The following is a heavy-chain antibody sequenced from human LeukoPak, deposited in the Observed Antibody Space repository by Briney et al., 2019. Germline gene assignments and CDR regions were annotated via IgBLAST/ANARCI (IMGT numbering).Heavy chain of an antibody. CDR3: ARAKYSNCFDY. J-gene: IGHJ4*02. Sequence: SETLSLTCTVSGYSISSGCYWGWIRQPPGKGLEWIGSIYHSGSTYYNPSLKSRVTISVDTSKNQFSLKPSSVTAADTAVYYCARAKYSNCFDYWGQGTLVTVSS. D-gene: IGHD4-11*01. CDR1: GYSISSGCY. V-gene: IGHV4-38-2*02. CDR2: IYHSGST.